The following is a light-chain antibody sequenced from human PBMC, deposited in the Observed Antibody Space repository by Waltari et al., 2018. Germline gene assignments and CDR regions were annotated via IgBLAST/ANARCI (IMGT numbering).Light chain of an antibody. J-gene: IGLJ1*01. CDR2: KDT. CDR3: QSADNIGTYV. Sequence: SYELTQPPSVSVSPGQTARVTCSGDALQKQYAYWYQQRPGQAPILVIYKDTERPSGIPERFSGSSSGTTATLTISGVQAEDEAEYYCQSADNIGTYVFGPGTKVTVL. CDR1: ALQKQY. V-gene: IGLV3-25*03.